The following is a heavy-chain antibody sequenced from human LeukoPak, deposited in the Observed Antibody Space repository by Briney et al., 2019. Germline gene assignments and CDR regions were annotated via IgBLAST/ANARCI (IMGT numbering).Heavy chain of an antibody. CDR1: GGSISSSSYY. J-gene: IGHJ4*02. Sequence: KPSETLSLTCTVSGGSISSSSYYWGWIRQPPGKGLEWIGSIYYSGSTYYNPSLKSRVTISVDTSKNQFSLKLSSVTAADTAVYYCARHGWDGYNSFFDYWGQGTLVTVSS. CDR2: IYYSGST. D-gene: IGHD5-24*01. V-gene: IGHV4-39*01. CDR3: ARHGWDGYNSFFDY.